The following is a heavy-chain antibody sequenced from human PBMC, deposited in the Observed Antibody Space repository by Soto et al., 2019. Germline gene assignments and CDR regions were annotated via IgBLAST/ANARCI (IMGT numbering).Heavy chain of an antibody. CDR2: ISGSGGST. CDR1: GFTFSSYA. J-gene: IGHJ4*02. V-gene: IGHV3-23*01. CDR3: AKSDCSGGSCYSNFDY. D-gene: IGHD2-15*01. Sequence: GGSLRLSCAASGFTFSSYAMSWVRQAPGKGLEWVSAISGSGGSTYYADSVKGRFTISRDNSKNTLYLQMNSLRAEDTAVYYCAKSDCSGGSCYSNFDYWGQGTLVTVSS.